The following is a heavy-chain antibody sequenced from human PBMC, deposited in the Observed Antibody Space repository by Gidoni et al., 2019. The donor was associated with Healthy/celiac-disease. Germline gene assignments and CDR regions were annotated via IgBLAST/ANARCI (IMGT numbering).Heavy chain of an antibody. V-gene: IGHV3-21*01. D-gene: IGHD3-22*01. CDR1: GFTFSSYS. CDR3: ARSPTRGYYYYFDY. J-gene: IGHJ4*02. Sequence: DVQLVESGGGLVKPGGSLRLSCAASGFTFSSYSMNWVRQAQGKGLEWVSSISSSSSYIYYADSVKGRFTISRDNAKNSLYLQMNSLRAEDTAVYYCARSPTRGYYYYFDYWGQGTLVTVSS. CDR2: ISSSSSYI.